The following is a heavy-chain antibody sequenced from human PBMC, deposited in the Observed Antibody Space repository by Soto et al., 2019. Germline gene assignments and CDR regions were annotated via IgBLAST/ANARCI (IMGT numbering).Heavy chain of an antibody. V-gene: IGHV3-23*01. J-gene: IGHJ4*02. Sequence: EVQLLESGGGLVQPGGSLRLSCTASGFTFSTYAMSWVRQAPGKGLEWVPTRSDSGSTSYADSVKGRFTISRDNSKHTLYLEMTSLIAEDTAVYYCAKDKGGRYCRTAICRYSFDYWGQGTLVTVSS. D-gene: IGHD3-10*01. CDR1: GFTFSTYA. CDR2: RSDSGST. CDR3: AKDKGGRYCRTAICRYSFDY.